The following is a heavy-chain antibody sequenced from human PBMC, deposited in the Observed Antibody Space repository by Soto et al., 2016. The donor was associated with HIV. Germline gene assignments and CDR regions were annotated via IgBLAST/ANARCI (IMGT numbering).Heavy chain of an antibody. V-gene: IGHV4-34*02. CDR1: GASLSNYY. J-gene: IGHJ3*01. D-gene: IGHD1-26*01. CDR2: IDHRGSL. CDR3: VRHVKIVTPYFDV. Sequence: QVRLQQWGRRLLKSSETLSLTCAVYGASLSNYYWSWIRQPAGKGLEWIGEIDHRGSLDYNSSLRSRLNTSIDTSKNQFSLRLESMTAADTGVYYCVRHVKIVTPYFDVWGQGTWSPSLQ.